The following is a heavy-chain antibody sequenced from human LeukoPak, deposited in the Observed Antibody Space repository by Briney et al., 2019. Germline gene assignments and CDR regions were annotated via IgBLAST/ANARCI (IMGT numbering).Heavy chain of an antibody. Sequence: GRSLRLSCAVSGFTFDDYAMHWVRHVPGKGLEWVSGINWNSDSIGYADSVKGRFTTSRDNAKNSLYLQMNSLRAEDTAFYYCAINGGGDSGYGNFDYWGQGTLVTVSS. CDR3: AINGGGDSGYGNFDY. CDR2: INWNSDSI. D-gene: IGHD5-12*01. CDR1: GFTFDDYA. J-gene: IGHJ4*02. V-gene: IGHV3-9*01.